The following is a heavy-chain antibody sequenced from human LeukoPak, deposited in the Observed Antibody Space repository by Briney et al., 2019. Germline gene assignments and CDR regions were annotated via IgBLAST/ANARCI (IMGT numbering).Heavy chain of an antibody. V-gene: IGHV4-39*07. CDR1: GVSISSSSYY. CDR2: INHSGST. D-gene: IGHD6-19*01. CDR3: ARGAVRRAHIAVAGRVDRNQYYDY. Sequence: SETLSLTRTVPGVSISSSSYYWGWIRQPPGKGLEWIGEINHSGSTNYNPSLKSRVTISVDTSKNQFSLKLSSVTAADTAVYYCARGAVRRAHIAVAGRVDRNQYYDYWGQGTLVTVSS. J-gene: IGHJ4*02.